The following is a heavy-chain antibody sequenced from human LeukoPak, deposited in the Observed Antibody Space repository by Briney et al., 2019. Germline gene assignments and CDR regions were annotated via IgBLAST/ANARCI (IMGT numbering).Heavy chain of an antibody. CDR2: IYSGGST. D-gene: IGHD3-16*01. CDR3: ARDLLGEYYYYGMDV. J-gene: IGHJ6*02. V-gene: IGHV3-53*01. CDR1: GFTVSSNY. Sequence: GGSLRLSCAASGFTVSSNYMSWVRQAPGKGLEWVSVIYSGGSTYYADSVKGRFTISRDNSKNTLYLQMNSLRAEDTAAYYCARDLLGEYYYYGMDVWGQGTTVTVSS.